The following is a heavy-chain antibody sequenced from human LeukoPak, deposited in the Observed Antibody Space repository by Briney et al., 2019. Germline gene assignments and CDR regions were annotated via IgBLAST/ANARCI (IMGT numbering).Heavy chain of an antibody. D-gene: IGHD3-9*01. J-gene: IGHJ3*02. Sequence: ASVKVSFKASGYTFTGYYIHWVRQAPGQGLEWMGWINPNSGDTNYAQKFQGRVTMTRDASISTAYMELSSLRSDDTAVYYCARVSYDILTGYYLDAFDIWGQGTMVTVSS. CDR1: GYTFTGYY. V-gene: IGHV1-2*02. CDR3: ARVSYDILTGYYLDAFDI. CDR2: INPNSGDT.